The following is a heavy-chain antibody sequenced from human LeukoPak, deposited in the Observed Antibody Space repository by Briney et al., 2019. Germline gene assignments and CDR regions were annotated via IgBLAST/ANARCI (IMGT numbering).Heavy chain of an antibody. J-gene: IGHJ4*02. V-gene: IGHV3-30*18. Sequence: GGSLRLSCAASGFTFSSYGMHWVRQPPGKGLEWVAVISYDGSNKYYADSVKGRFTISRDNSKNTLYLQMNSLRAEDTAVYYCANHLACGSTSCPPFDDWGQGTLVTVSS. CDR3: ANHLACGSTSCPPFDD. D-gene: IGHD2-2*01. CDR2: ISYDGSNK. CDR1: GFTFSSYG.